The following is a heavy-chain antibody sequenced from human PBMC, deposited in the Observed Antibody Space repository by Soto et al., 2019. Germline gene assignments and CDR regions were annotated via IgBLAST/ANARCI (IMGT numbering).Heavy chain of an antibody. CDR3: ATTRYCTNGVCYHYYYYGMDV. Sequence: QVQLVQSGAEVKKHGSSVKVSCKASGGTFSSYAISWVRQAPGQGLEWMGGIIPIFGTANYAQKFQGRVTITADESTSTAYMEQSSLRSEDTAVYYCATTRYCTNGVCYHYYYYGMDVWGQGTTVTVSS. D-gene: IGHD2-8*01. CDR2: IIPIFGTA. J-gene: IGHJ6*02. CDR1: GGTFSSYA. V-gene: IGHV1-69*01.